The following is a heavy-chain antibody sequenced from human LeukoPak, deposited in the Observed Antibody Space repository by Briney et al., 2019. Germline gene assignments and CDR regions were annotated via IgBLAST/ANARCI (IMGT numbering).Heavy chain of an antibody. Sequence: SETLSLTCAVYGGSFSGYYWSWIRQPPGKGLEWIGEINHSRSTNYNPSLKSRVTISVDTSKNQFSLKLSSVTAADTAVYYCARGNIAAAGPSFDYWGQGTLVTVSS. CDR2: INHSRST. V-gene: IGHV4-34*01. D-gene: IGHD6-13*01. CDR1: GGSFSGYY. CDR3: ARGNIAAAGPSFDY. J-gene: IGHJ4*02.